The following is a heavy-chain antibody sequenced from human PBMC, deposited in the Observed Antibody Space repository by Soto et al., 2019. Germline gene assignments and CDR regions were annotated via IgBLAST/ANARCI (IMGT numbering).Heavy chain of an antibody. D-gene: IGHD1-7*01. J-gene: IGHJ4*02. CDR2: INHSGST. CDR1: GGSFSGYY. Sequence: SETLSLTCAVYGGSFSGYYWSWIRQPPGKGLEWIGEINHSGSTNYNPSLKSRVTISVDTSKNQFSLKLSSVTAADTAVYYCAREIPTTLNYFDYWGQGTLVTVSS. V-gene: IGHV4-34*01. CDR3: AREIPTTLNYFDY.